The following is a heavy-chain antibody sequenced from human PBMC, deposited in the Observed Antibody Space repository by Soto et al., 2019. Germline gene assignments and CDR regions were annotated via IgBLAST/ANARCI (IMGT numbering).Heavy chain of an antibody. D-gene: IGHD1-26*01. V-gene: IGHV3-30-3*01. CDR3: ARKSGSYYYYGMDF. J-gene: IGHJ6*02. CDR1: GFTFSSYA. Sequence: PGGSLRLSCAASGFTFSSYAMHWVRQAPGKGLEWVAVISYDGSNKYYADSVKGRFTISRDNSKNTLYLQMNSLRAEDTAVYYCARKSGSYYYYGMDFRGQGTTVTVSS. CDR2: ISYDGSNK.